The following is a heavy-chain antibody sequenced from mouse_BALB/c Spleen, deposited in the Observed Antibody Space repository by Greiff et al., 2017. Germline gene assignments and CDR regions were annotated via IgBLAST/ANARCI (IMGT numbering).Heavy chain of an antibody. CDR1: GYTFTDYW. V-gene: IGHV1-69*01. Sequence: QVQLQQPGAELVMPGASVKMSCKASGYTFTDYWMHWVKQRPGQGLEWIGAIDTSDSYTSYNQKFKGKATLTVDESSSTAYMQLSSLTSEDSAVYFCARGGSFDYWGQGTTLTVSS. CDR2: IDTSDSYT. CDR3: ARGGSFDY. J-gene: IGHJ2*01.